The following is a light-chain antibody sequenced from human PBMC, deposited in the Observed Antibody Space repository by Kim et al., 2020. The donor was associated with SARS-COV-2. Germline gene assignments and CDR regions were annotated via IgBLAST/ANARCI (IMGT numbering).Light chain of an antibody. Sequence: AIRMTQSPSSFSASTGDRVTITCRASRGISSYLAWYQQKPGKAPKLLIYAASTLQSGVPSRFSGSGSGTDFTLTISCLQSEDFATYYCQQYYSYPPALTFGGGTKVDIK. CDR3: QQYYSYPPALT. J-gene: IGKJ4*01. CDR1: RGISSY. V-gene: IGKV1-8*01. CDR2: AAS.